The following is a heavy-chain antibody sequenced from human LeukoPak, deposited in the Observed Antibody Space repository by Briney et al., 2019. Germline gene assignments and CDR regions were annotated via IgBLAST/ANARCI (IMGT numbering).Heavy chain of an antibody. CDR3: VPYCSGGSCLLGY. J-gene: IGHJ4*02. CDR2: ISYDGSNK. D-gene: IGHD2-15*01. V-gene: IGHV3-30*03. Sequence: PGGSLRLSCAASGFTFSSYGMHWVRQAPGKGLEWVAVISYDGSNKYYADSVKGRFTISRDNSKNTLYLQMNSLRAEGTAVYYCVPYCSGGSCLLGYWGQGTLVTVSS. CDR1: GFTFSSYG.